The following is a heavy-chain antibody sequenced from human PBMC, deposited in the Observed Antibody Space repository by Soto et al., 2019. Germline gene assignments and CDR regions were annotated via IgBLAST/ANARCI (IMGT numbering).Heavy chain of an antibody. CDR1: GASISNDGYF. CDR2: IYYSGT. J-gene: IGHJ5*02. Sequence: SETLSLTCTVSGASISNDGYFWSWIRQPPGKGLEWIGFIYYSGTYYNPSLKSRATISADTSKNHFSLKLTSVTAADTAVYYCARDLAYCASGSCYAKWGSWGQGTLVT. V-gene: IGHV4-30-4*01. D-gene: IGHD2-21*01. CDR3: ARDLAYCASGSCYAKWGS.